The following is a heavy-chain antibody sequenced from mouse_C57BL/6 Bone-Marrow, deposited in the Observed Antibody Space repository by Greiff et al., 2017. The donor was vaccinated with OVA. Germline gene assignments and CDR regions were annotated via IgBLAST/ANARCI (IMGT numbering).Heavy chain of an antibody. J-gene: IGHJ3*01. CDR2: IDPSDSYT. V-gene: IGHV1-69*01. Sequence: VQLQQPGAELVMPGASVKLSCKASGYTFTSYWMHWVKQRPGQGLEWIGEIDPSDSYTNYNQKFKGKSTLTVDKSSSTAYMQLSSLTSEDSAVYYCARDDYDAWFAYWGQGTRVTVSA. CDR1: GYTFTSYW. CDR3: ARDDYDAWFAY. D-gene: IGHD2-4*01.